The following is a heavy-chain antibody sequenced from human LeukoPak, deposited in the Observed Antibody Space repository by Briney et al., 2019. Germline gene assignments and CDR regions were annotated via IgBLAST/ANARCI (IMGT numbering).Heavy chain of an antibody. CDR1: GFTFNTYA. D-gene: IGHD2-2*02. CDR3: ARSRYCSTITCYTSPTWFDP. Sequence: PGGSLRLSCAASGFTFNTYAMHWVRQAPGEGLEYVSGISYNGDSTYYANSVKGRFTISRDNSKNALYLQMDSLRAEDMTVYYCARSRYCSTITCYTSPTWFDPWGQGTLVTVSS. J-gene: IGHJ5*02. V-gene: IGHV3-64*01. CDR2: ISYNGDST.